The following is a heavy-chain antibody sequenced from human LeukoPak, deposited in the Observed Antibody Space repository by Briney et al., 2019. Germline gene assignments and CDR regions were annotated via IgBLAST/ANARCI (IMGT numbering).Heavy chain of an antibody. J-gene: IGHJ6*03. D-gene: IGHD3-22*01. Sequence: SETLSLTCAVYGGSFSGYYWSWIRQPPGKGLEWIGEINHSGSTNYNPSLKGRVTISVDTSKNQFSLKLSSVTAADTAVYYCASSHYYDSSGYYPIYYMDVWGKGTTVTVSS. V-gene: IGHV4-34*01. CDR3: ASSHYYDSSGYYPIYYMDV. CDR2: INHSGST. CDR1: GGSFSGYY.